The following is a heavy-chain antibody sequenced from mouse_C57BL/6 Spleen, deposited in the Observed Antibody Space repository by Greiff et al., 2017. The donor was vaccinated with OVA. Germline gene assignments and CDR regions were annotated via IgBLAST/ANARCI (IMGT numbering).Heavy chain of an antibody. D-gene: IGHD2-4*01. J-gene: IGHJ4*01. CDR3: AGGKDDYDGEGYAMDY. CDR2: IDPSDSYT. Sequence: QVQLQQPGAELVKPGASVKLSCKASGYTFTSYWMQWVKQRPGQGLEWIGEIDPSDSYTNYNQKFKGKATLTVDTSSSTAYMQLSSLTSEDSAVYYCAGGKDDYDGEGYAMDYWGQGTSVTVSS. CDR1: GYTFTSYW. V-gene: IGHV1-50*01.